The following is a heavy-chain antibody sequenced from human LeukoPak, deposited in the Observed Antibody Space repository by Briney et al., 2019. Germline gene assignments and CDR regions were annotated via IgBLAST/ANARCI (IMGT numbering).Heavy chain of an antibody. V-gene: IGHV3-30*02. CDR1: GFTFSSYG. CDR3: AKGAGATMIIVVNYFDY. D-gene: IGHD3-22*01. Sequence: GGSLRLSCAASGFTFSSYGMHWVRQAPGKGLEWVAFIRYDGSNKYYADSVKGRFTISRDNSKNTLYLQTNSLRAEDTAIYYCAKGAGATMIIVVNYFDYWGQGTLVTVSS. CDR2: IRYDGSNK. J-gene: IGHJ4*02.